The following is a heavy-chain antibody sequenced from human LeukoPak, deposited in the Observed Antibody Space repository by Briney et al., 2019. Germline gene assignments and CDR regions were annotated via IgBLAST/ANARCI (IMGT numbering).Heavy chain of an antibody. CDR1: GFTFSNYA. Sequence: GGSLRLSCAPSGFTFSNYAIHWVRPAPDKGRGWVAVISYDGSDKYYADSVKGRLTISRDNSKNTVYLQMNSLRAEDTALYYCAKDGVITKTTNIGSWGQGALVTVSS. CDR2: ISYDGSDK. CDR3: AKDGVITKTTNIGS. V-gene: IGHV3-30*04. J-gene: IGHJ5*02. D-gene: IGHD1-1*01.